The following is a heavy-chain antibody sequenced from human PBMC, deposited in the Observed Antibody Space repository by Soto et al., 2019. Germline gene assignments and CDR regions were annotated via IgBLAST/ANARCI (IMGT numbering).Heavy chain of an antibody. CDR3: ARDPHSNHAFDI. CDR1: GGTFSSYA. CDR2: IIPIFGTA. D-gene: IGHD6-13*01. V-gene: IGHV1-69*13. J-gene: IGHJ3*02. Sequence: SVKVSCKASGGTFSSYAISWVRQAPGQGLEWMGGIIPIFGTANYAQKFQGRDTITADESTSTAYMELSSLRSEDTAVYYCARDPHSNHAFDIWGQGTMVTVSS.